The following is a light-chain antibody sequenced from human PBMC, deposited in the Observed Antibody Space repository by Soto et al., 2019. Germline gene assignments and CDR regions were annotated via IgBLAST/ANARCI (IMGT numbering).Light chain of an antibody. Sequence: EIVMTQSPATLYVSPGERATLSCRASQSVGSNLAWYQQKPGQAPRLLMYRTSTRVTHTPARFSGSGSGADFTLTIDSLQSEDFAVYYCQQYNTWPPLTFGGGTKVEIK. CDR2: RTS. J-gene: IGKJ4*01. CDR1: QSVGSN. V-gene: IGKV3-15*01. CDR3: QQYNTWPPLT.